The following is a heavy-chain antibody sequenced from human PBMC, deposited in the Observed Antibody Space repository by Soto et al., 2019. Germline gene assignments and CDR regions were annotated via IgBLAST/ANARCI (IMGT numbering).Heavy chain of an antibody. J-gene: IGHJ3*01. D-gene: IGHD1-26*01. V-gene: IGHV3-48*03. Sequence: GGSLRLSCAASGFTVSSYEMDWVRHAPGKGLEWVAYISISGGTIYYGDSVEGRFTISRDNADNSLYLQMNSLRAEDTAVYYCTKEKSVINSGSDAFDLWGRGTVVTVSS. CDR3: TKEKSVINSGSDAFDL. CDR2: ISISGGTI. CDR1: GFTVSSYE.